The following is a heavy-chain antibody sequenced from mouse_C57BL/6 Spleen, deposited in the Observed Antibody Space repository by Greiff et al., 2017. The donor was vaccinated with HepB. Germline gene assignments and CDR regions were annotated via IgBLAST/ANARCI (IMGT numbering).Heavy chain of an antibody. J-gene: IGHJ4*01. CDR3: ASSRSTMRAMDY. CDR2: ISSGSSTI. Sequence: EVKLEESGGGLVKPGGSLKLSCAASGFTFSDYGMHWVRQAPEKGLEWVAYISSGSSTIYYADTVKGRFTISRDNAKNTLFLQMTSLRSEDTAMYYCASSRSTMRAMDYWGQGTSVTVSS. D-gene: IGHD2-4*01. V-gene: IGHV5-17*01. CDR1: GFTFSDYG.